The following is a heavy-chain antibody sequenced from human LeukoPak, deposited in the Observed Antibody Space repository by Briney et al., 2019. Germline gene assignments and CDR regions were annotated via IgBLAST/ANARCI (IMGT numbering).Heavy chain of an antibody. CDR2: IYTGGNT. D-gene: IGHD3-22*01. CDR3: ARVEYNSGYSHVY. V-gene: IGHV3-53*01. J-gene: IGHJ4*02. Sequence: GGFLRLSCAASGFTVDSNYLSWVRQASGKGLEWVSTIYTGGNTYYAASVKGRFTISRDFSKNTVFLHMNSLRAEDTAMYYCARVEYNSGYSHVYWGQGTLVTVSS. CDR1: GFTVDSNY.